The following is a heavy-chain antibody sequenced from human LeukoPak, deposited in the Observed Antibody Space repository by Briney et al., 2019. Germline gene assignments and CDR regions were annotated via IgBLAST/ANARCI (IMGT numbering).Heavy chain of an antibody. Sequence: GGSLRLSCAASGFTFSSYSMNGVRQAPGKGLEWVSSISSSSSYIYYADSVKGRFTISRDNAKNSLYLQMNSLRAEDTAVYYCASGRGSSWFFDYWGQGTLVTVSS. CDR1: GFTFSSYS. D-gene: IGHD6-13*01. V-gene: IGHV3-21*01. CDR3: ASGRGSSWFFDY. CDR2: ISSSSSYI. J-gene: IGHJ4*02.